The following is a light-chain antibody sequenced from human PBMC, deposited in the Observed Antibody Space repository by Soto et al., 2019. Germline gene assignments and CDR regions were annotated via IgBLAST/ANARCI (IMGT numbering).Light chain of an antibody. CDR3: QQYYSYPRT. CDR2: AAS. J-gene: IGKJ1*01. V-gene: IGKV1-8*01. Sequence: AIRMTQSPSSFSASTGDRVTITCRASQGISSYLAWYQQKPGKAPKLLIYAASTLQSGVPSRFSGSGSGTHFTLTISCLQSEDCATYYCQQYYSYPRTFXQGTKVDIK. CDR1: QGISSY.